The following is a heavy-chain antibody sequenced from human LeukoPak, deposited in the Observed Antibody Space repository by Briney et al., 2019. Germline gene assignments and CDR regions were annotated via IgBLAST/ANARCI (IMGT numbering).Heavy chain of an antibody. D-gene: IGHD1-20*01. V-gene: IGHV4-34*01. CDR2: INHSGST. CDR1: GGSFSGYY. Sequence: SETLSLTCAVYGGSFSGYYWSWIRQPPGKGLEWIGEINHSGSTNYNPSLKSRVTISVDTSKNQFSLKLSSVTAADTAVYYCSRGNYWFDPWGQGTPGNVSS. CDR3: SRGNYWFDP. J-gene: IGHJ5*02.